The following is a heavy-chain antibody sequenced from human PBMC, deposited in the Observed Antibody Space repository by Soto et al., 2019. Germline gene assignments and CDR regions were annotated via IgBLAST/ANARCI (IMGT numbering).Heavy chain of an antibody. Sequence: ASVKVSCKASGGTFSSYAISWVRQAPGQGLEWMGGIIPIFGTANYAQKFQGRVTITADESTSTAYMELSSLRSEDTAVYYCARSAAAGTYYYYYYGMDVWGQGTTVTVSS. V-gene: IGHV1-69*13. D-gene: IGHD6-13*01. CDR2: IIPIFGTA. CDR1: GGTFSSYA. J-gene: IGHJ6*02. CDR3: ARSAAAGTYYYYYYGMDV.